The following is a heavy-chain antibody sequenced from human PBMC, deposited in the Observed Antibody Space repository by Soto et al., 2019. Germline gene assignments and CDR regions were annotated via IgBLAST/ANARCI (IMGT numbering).Heavy chain of an antibody. V-gene: IGHV4-31*03. CDR2: VSPSGTT. J-gene: IGHJ6*02. Sequence: SETLSLTCTVSGGSISIGYYWSWIRQHPGKGLEWIGYVSPSGTTYYNPSLKSRVSISTDRSKNQFSLEVSSVTAADTAVYYCARDRGSYGMDVWGQGTTVTVSS. CDR1: GGSISIGYY. CDR3: ARDRGSYGMDV.